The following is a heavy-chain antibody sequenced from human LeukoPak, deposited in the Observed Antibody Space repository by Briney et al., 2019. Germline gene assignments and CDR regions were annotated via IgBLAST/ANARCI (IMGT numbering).Heavy chain of an antibody. V-gene: IGHV1-18*01. CDR2: ISAYNGNT. CDR1: GYTFTSYG. CDR3: ARDSGSGSYSDYYYYYYMDV. J-gene: IGHJ6*03. D-gene: IGHD1-26*01. Sequence: ASVKVSCKASGYTFTSYGISWVRQAPGQGLEWMGWISAYNGNTNYAQKLQGRVTMTTDTSTSTAYMELRSLRSDDTAVYYCARDSGSGSYSDYYYYYYMDVWGKGTTVTVSS.